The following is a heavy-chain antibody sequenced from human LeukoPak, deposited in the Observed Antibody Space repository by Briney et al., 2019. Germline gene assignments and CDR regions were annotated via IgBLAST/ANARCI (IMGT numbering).Heavy chain of an antibody. D-gene: IGHD1-26*01. V-gene: IGHV3-23*01. CDR2: ISGNGLGT. Sequence: GGSLRLSCAVSGFTFSRNATNWVRQAPGKGLEWVASISGNGLGTYYADSVKGRFNISRDNSKNTLYLHMESLRTEDTAVYYCAKDANYFDSGSYLIPFDFWGQGTRVTVSS. CDR3: AKDANYFDSGSYLIPFDF. CDR1: GFTFSRNA. J-gene: IGHJ4*02.